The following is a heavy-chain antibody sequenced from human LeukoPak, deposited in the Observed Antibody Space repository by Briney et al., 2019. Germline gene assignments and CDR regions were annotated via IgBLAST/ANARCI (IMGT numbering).Heavy chain of an antibody. CDR3: ARTGSSRFDY. CDR1: GFTFSSYA. V-gene: IGHV3-23*01. CDR2: ISGSGGST. Sequence: PGGSLRLSCAASGFTFSSYAISWVRQAPGKGLEWVSAISGSGGSTYYADSVKGRFTISRDNFKNTLYLQMNSLRVEDTAVYYCARTGSSRFDYWGQGTLVTVSS. D-gene: IGHD1-26*01. J-gene: IGHJ4*02.